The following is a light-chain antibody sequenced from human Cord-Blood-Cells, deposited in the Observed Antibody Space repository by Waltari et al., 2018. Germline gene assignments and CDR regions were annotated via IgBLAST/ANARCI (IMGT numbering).Light chain of an antibody. CDR1: SRDVGSYNL. Sequence: QSALTQPASVSGSPGQSITISCTGTSRDVGSYNLVSWYQQHPGKAPNLMIYEGSKRPSGVSNRFSGSKSGNTASLTISGLQAEDEADDYCCSYAGSSTCVVFGGGTKLTVL. J-gene: IGLJ2*01. CDR2: EGS. V-gene: IGLV2-23*01. CDR3: CSYAGSSTCVV.